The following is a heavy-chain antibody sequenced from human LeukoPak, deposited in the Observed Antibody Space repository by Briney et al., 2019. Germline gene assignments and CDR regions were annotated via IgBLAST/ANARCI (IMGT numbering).Heavy chain of an antibody. CDR3: ARHIGGGIEDMDV. V-gene: IGHV4-59*08. D-gene: IGHD3-16*02. J-gene: IGHJ6*03. Sequence: SETLSLTCTVSGGSIGTYYWSWIRQSPGKGLEWIGYIYVTGTRYNPYLQSRVTISADRSRNQFFLKMSSVTAADTAVYYCARHIGGGIEDMDVWGKGTKVIFSS. CDR2: IYVTGT. CDR1: GGSIGTYY.